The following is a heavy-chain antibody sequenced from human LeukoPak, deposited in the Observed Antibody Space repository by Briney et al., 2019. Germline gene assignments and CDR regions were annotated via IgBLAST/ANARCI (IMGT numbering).Heavy chain of an antibody. J-gene: IGHJ4*02. CDR1: GFTFSSYG. V-gene: IGHV3-30*02. Sequence: GGSLRLSCAASGFTFSSYGMHWVRQAPGKGLEWVAFIRYDGSNKYYADSVKGRFTISRDNSKNTLYLQMNSLRAEDTAVYYCAKVPRRGGHEYYFDYWGQGTLVTVSS. CDR3: AKVPRRGGHEYYFDY. CDR2: IRYDGSNK.